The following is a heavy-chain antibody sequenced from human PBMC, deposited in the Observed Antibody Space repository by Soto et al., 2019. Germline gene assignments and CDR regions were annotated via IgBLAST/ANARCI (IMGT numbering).Heavy chain of an antibody. D-gene: IGHD6-19*01. J-gene: IGHJ4*02. CDR2: IYYSVST. CDR1: GGSITSSTYY. CDR3: ARRAVAGIMFDY. Sequence: QLQLQESGPGLVKPSETLSLTCSVSGGSITSSTYYWGWIRQPPGKGLEWIGSIYYSVSTYYNPSLKSRVTISVDTSKNQFSLKLTSVTAADTAVYYCARRAVAGIMFDYWCQGTLVTVSS. V-gene: IGHV4-39*01.